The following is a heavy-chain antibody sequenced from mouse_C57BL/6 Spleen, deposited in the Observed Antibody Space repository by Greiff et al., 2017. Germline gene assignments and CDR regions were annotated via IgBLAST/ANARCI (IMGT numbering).Heavy chain of an antibody. J-gene: IGHJ2*01. D-gene: IGHD2-4*01. Sequence: VQLQQSGPGLVKPSQSLSLTCSVTGYSITSGYYWNWIRQFPGNKLEWMGYISYDGSNNYNPSLKNRISITRDTSKNQFFLKLNSVTTEDTATYYCARDGDYDDDGGFDYWGQGTTLTVSS. CDR1: GYSITSGYY. V-gene: IGHV3-6*01. CDR3: ARDGDYDDDGGFDY. CDR2: ISYDGSN.